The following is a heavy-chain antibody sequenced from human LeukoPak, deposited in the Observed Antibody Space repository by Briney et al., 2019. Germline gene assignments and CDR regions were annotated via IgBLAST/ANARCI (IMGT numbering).Heavy chain of an antibody. V-gene: IGHV1-2*02. CDR3: ARDPAGKGPGVGRTKYSSSVHWFDP. CDR1: GYTFTGYY. Sequence: GASVKVSCKASGYTFTGYYMHWVRQAPGQGLEWMGWINPNSGGTNYAQKFQGRVTMTRDTSISTAYMELSRLRSDDTAVYYCARDPAGKGPGVGRTKYSSSVHWFDPWGQGTLVTVSS. CDR2: INPNSGGT. J-gene: IGHJ5*02. D-gene: IGHD6-6*01.